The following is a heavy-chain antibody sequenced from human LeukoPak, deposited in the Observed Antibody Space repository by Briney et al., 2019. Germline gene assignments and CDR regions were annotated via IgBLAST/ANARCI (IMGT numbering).Heavy chain of an antibody. Sequence: GGSLRLSCAASGFTFSSYWMHWVRQAPEKGLVWVSRINTDGSSTTYADSVKGRFTISRDNAKNTLYLQMDSLRVEDTAVYYCARDGCTGGSCYSDNGLHWFDPWGQGTLVTVSS. V-gene: IGHV3-74*01. CDR1: GFTFSSYW. CDR2: INTDGSST. J-gene: IGHJ5*02. CDR3: ARDGCTGGSCYSDNGLHWFDP. D-gene: IGHD2-15*01.